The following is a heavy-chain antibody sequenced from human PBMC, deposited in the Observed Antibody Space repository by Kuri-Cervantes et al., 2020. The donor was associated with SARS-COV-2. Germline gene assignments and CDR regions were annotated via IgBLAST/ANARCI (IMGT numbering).Heavy chain of an antibody. J-gene: IGHJ3*02. CDR3: TSLQRIPLFDI. D-gene: IGHD2-21*01. CDR1: GFTFSDHY. CDR2: IRNKDGKYST. Sequence: GESLKISCAASGFTFSDHYMDWVRQAPGRGLEWVCRIRNKDGKYSTEYAASVRGRFTISRDDSKKSLYLQMNSLQTEDTAVYYCTSLQRIPLFDIWGQGTVVTVSS. V-gene: IGHV3-72*01.